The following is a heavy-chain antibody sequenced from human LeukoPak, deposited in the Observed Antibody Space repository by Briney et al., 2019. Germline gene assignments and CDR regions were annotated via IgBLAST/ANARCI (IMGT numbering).Heavy chain of an antibody. CDR3: ARMAEYDYVWGSYRSGFDY. J-gene: IGHJ4*02. V-gene: IGHV1-8*01. D-gene: IGHD3-16*02. CDR1: GYTFTSYD. CDR2: MNPNSGNT. Sequence: ASVKVSCKASGYTFTSYDINWVRQAAGQGLEWMGWMNPNSGNTGYAQKFQGRVTMTRNTSISTAYMELSSLRSEDTAVYYCARMAEYDYVWGSYRSGFDYWGQGTLVTVSS.